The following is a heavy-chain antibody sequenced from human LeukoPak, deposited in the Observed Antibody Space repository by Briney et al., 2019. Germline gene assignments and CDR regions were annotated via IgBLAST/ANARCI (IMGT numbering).Heavy chain of an antibody. CDR3: AEEGREGSGSSFDYYYYYGMDV. CDR1: GYTFTSYG. Sequence: ASVKVFCKASGYTFTSYGISWVRQAPGQGLEWMGWISAYNGNTNYAQKLQGRDTMTTDTSTSTAYMELKSLRSDDTAVYYCAEEGREGSGSSFDYYYYYGMDVWGQGTTVTVSS. CDR2: ISAYNGNT. D-gene: IGHD3-10*01. V-gene: IGHV1-18*01. J-gene: IGHJ6*02.